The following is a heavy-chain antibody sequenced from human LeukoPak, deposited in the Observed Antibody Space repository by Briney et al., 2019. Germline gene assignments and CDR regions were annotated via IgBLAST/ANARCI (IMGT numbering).Heavy chain of an antibody. D-gene: IGHD3-3*01. J-gene: IGHJ4*02. CDR2: IYYSGST. CDR1: GGSISSGNYY. CDR3: AREFWSGSYSDK. V-gene: IGHV4-30-4*01. Sequence: SETLSLTFTVSGGSISSGNYYWTWTRQPPGKGLEWIGYIYYSGSTFYNPSLKSRVTISVDTSKNEFSLELSSVTAADTAVYYCAREFWSGSYSDKWGQGTLVTVSS.